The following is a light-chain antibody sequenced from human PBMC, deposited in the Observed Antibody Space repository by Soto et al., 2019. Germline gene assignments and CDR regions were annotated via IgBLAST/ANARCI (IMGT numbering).Light chain of an antibody. CDR3: VQTLQSPVT. V-gene: IGKV2-28*01. CDR2: FGS. CDR1: QSLLHSNGHDC. Sequence: EIVMTQSPLSLPVTPGEPASISCRSSQSLLHSNGHDCLDWYVQKPGQSPQLLIYFGSNRASGVPDRFSGSGSGTVFTLRITRVEAVDVGVYYCVQTLQSPVTFGGGTKVQIK. J-gene: IGKJ4*01.